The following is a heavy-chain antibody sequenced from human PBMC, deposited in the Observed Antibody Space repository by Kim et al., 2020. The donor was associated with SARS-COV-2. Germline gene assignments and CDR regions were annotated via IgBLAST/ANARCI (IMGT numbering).Heavy chain of an antibody. CDR3: ARSLGIAAYSLDY. J-gene: IGHJ4*02. D-gene: IGHD6-13*01. V-gene: IGHV6-1*01. Sequence: YAVSVTSRITTNPDTSQNQFSLQLNSVTPEDTAVYYCARSLGIAAYSLDYWGQGTLVTVSS.